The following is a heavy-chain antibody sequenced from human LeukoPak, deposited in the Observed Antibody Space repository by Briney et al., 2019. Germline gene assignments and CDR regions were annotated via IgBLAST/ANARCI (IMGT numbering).Heavy chain of an antibody. CDR2: IIPILGIA. J-gene: IGHJ4*02. D-gene: IGHD2-2*01. CDR1: GGTFSSYT. CDR3: AKVCVVPDALDY. V-gene: IGHV1-69*02. Sequence: SVKVSCKASGGTFSSYTISWMRQAPGQGLEWMGRIIPILGIANYAQKFQGRVTITADKSTSTAYMELSSLRSEDTAVYYCAKVCVVPDALDYWGQGTLVTVSS.